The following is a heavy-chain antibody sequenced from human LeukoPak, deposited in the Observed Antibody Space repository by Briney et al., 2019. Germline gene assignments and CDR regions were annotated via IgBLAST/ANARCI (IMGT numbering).Heavy chain of an antibody. V-gene: IGHV3-30*18. D-gene: IGHD4-17*01. CDR2: ISYDGSNK. Sequence: GRSLRLSCAASGFTFSSYGMHWVRQAPGKGLEWVAVISYDGSNKYYADSVKGRFTISRDNSKNPLYLQMNSLRAEDTAVYYCAKDGRDYGDYVDYWGQGTLVTVSS. CDR3: AKDGRDYGDYVDY. J-gene: IGHJ4*02. CDR1: GFTFSSYG.